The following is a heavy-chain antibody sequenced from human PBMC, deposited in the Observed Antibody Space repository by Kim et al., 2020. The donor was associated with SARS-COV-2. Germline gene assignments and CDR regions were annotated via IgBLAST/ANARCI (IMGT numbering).Heavy chain of an antibody. Sequence: GGSLRLSCAASGFTFSSYDMHWVRQATGKGLEWVSAIGTAGDTYYPGSVKGRFTISRENAKNSLYLQMNSLRAGDTAVYYCARGGYSSSWTREINYYGMDVWGQGTTVTVSS. V-gene: IGHV3-13*04. CDR2: IGTAGDT. J-gene: IGHJ6*02. D-gene: IGHD6-13*01. CDR3: ARGGYSSSWTREINYYGMDV. CDR1: GFTFSSYD.